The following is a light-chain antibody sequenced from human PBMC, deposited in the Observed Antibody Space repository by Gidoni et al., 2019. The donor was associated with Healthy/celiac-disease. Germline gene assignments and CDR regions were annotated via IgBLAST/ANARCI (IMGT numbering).Light chain of an antibody. CDR2: DVS. Sequence: QSALTQPASVSGSPGQSITISCTGTSSDVGGYNYVSWYQQHPGKAPKLMIYDVSNRPSGVSNRFSGSKSGNTASLTISGLQAEDEADYYCSSYTSSSTFYVFGTGTKVXVX. V-gene: IGLV2-14*03. CDR3: SSYTSSSTFYV. CDR1: SSDVGGYNY. J-gene: IGLJ1*01.